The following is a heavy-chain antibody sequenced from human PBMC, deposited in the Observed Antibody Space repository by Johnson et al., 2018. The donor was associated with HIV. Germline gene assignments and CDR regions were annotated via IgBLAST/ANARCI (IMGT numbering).Heavy chain of an antibody. J-gene: IGHJ3*02. CDR2: IYSGGST. CDR3: MLRTHAEKAFDI. D-gene: IGHD2-8*01. V-gene: IGHV3-66*01. Sequence: VQLVESGGGLVQPGGSLRLSCAASGFTVSSNYMSWVRQAPGKGLEWVSVIYSGGSTYYAASVNGRFTISRDNSKNTLYLQMNSLRAEDTAVYYCMLRTHAEKAFDIWGQGTMVTVSS. CDR1: GFTVSSNY.